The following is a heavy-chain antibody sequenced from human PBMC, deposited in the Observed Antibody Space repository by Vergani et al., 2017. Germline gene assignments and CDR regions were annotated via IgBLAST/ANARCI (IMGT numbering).Heavy chain of an antibody. CDR2: VFHTGTA. J-gene: IGHJ5*02. CDR1: GGSLSSYY. Sequence: QVQLVESGPGLVKPSETLSLTCTVSGGSLSSYYWNWIRQPAGKGLEWVGRVFHTGTADYNPSLNSRVTLSVDTSKNQFSLKLTSVTAADTAIYYCARSFGYITSPGRFDPWGQGTLVVVSS. D-gene: IGHD2-2*01. V-gene: IGHV4-4*07. CDR3: ARSFGYITSPGRFDP.